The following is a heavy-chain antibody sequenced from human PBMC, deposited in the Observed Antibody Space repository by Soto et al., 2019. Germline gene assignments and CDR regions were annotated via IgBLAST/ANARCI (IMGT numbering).Heavy chain of an antibody. CDR2: ISYDGSNK. CDR3: ARTMRVVVARGAFDI. Sequence: QVQLVESGGGVVQPGRSLRLSCAASGFTFSSYAMHWVRQAPGKGLEWVAVISYDGSNKYYADSVKGRFTISRDNSKKTLYLQMNSLRAEDTAVYYCARTMRVVVARGAFDIWGQGTMVTVSS. CDR1: GFTFSSYA. D-gene: IGHD2-15*01. V-gene: IGHV3-30-3*01. J-gene: IGHJ3*02.